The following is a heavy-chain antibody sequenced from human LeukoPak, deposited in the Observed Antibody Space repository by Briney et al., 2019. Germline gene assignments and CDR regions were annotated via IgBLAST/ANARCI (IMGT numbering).Heavy chain of an antibody. CDR3: ARRGWSTELFEY. J-gene: IGHJ4*02. CDR2: IYPGDSDT. D-gene: IGHD2-8*02. Sequence: GESLKISCKGSGYSFSTYWVGWVRQMPGRGLEWMGTIYPGDSDTRYSPSFQGQVTISADKSITTAYLQWSSLKASDTAMYYCARRGWSTELFEYWGQGTLVTVSS. CDR1: GYSFSTYW. V-gene: IGHV5-51*01.